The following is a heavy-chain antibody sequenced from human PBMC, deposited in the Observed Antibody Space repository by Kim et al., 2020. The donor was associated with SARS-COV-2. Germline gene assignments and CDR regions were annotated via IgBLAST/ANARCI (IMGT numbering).Heavy chain of an antibody. CDR3: ARCTRDAYDNIGYWPDH. CDR2: LFPLFYTP. Sequence: SVKVSCKASGGTFNSYAISWVRQAPGQGLEWIGGLFPLFYTPNYAQKFQGRLTISAARSTSTSYMELYSLRSEDTATYYCARCTRDAYDNIGYWPDHWGQGTLVTVSS. V-gene: IGHV1-69*06. J-gene: IGHJ4*02. D-gene: IGHD3-22*01. CDR1: GGTFNSYA.